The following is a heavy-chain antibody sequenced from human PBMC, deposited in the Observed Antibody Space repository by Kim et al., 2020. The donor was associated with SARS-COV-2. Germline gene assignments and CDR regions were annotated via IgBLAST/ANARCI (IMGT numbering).Heavy chain of an antibody. D-gene: IGHD3-3*01. J-gene: IGHJ4*02. CDR3: ARDGAGFFDY. Sequence: SETLSLTCTVSGGSVSSGSYYWSWIRQPPGKGLEWIGYIYYSGSTNYNPSLKSRVTISVDTSKNQFSLKLSSVTAADTAVYYCARDGAGFFDYWGQGTLVTVSS. CDR2: IYYSGST. V-gene: IGHV4-61*01. CDR1: GGSVSSGSYY.